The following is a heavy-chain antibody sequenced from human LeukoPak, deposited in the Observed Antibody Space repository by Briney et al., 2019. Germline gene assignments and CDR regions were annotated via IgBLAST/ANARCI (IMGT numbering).Heavy chain of an antibody. CDR3: ANDPTTKVRGVHYYYGMDV. D-gene: IGHD3-10*01. CDR1: GFMFSSYA. CDR2: LSGSGGST. Sequence: PGGSLRLSCAASGFMFSSYAMNWVRQAPGKGLEWVSGLSGSGGSTYYADSVKGRFTISRDNSKNTLYLQMNSLRAEDTAVYYCANDPTTKVRGVHYYYGMDVWGQGTTVTVSS. V-gene: IGHV3-23*01. J-gene: IGHJ6*02.